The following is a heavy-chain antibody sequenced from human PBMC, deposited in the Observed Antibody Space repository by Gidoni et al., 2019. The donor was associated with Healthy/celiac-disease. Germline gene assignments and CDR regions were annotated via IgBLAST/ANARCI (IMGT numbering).Heavy chain of an antibody. CDR3: AKASSSIYYYGMDV. CDR1: GFTFDDYA. Sequence: EVQLVESGGGLVQPGRSLRLSCAASGFTFDDYAMHWVRQAPGKGLEWVSGISWNSGSIGYADSVKGRFTISRDNAKNSLYLQMNSLRAEDTALYYCAKASSSIYYYGMDVWGQGTTVTVSS. J-gene: IGHJ6*02. CDR2: ISWNSGSI. V-gene: IGHV3-9*01.